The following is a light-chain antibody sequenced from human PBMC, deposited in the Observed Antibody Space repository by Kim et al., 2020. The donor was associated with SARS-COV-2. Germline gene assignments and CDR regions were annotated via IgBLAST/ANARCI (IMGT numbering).Light chain of an antibody. Sequence: GQTVTISCSGSSSNIGSNNVIWYHQLPGTAPKLLIYRNYQRPSGVPDRFSGSKSGTSASLAISGLRSEDEADYYCAAWDDRLNSLVFGGGTQLTVL. CDR2: RNY. CDR1: SSNIGSNN. J-gene: IGLJ3*02. V-gene: IGLV1-44*01. CDR3: AAWDDRLNSLV.